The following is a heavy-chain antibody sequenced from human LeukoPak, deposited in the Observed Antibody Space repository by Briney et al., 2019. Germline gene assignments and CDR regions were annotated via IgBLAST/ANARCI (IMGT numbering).Heavy chain of an antibody. Sequence: SVKVSCKASGGTFSSYAISWVRQAPGQGLEWMGGIIPIFGTANYAQKFQGRVTITADESTSTAYMELSSLRSEDTAVYYCARAGKGGFGGSYYILDYWGQGTLVTVSS. CDR2: IIPIFGTA. V-gene: IGHV1-69*13. D-gene: IGHD1-26*01. J-gene: IGHJ4*02. CDR3: ARAGKGGFGGSYYILDY. CDR1: GGTFSSYA.